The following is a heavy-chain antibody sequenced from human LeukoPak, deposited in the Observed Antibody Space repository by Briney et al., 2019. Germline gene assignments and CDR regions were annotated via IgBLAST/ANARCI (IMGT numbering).Heavy chain of an antibody. CDR1: GFTFSKFA. V-gene: IGHV3-23*01. CDR2: ISGRGDST. D-gene: IGHD6-19*01. J-gene: IGHJ4*02. CDR3: AREYSSGWYYFDY. Sequence: GGSLRLSCAASGFTFSKFAMSWVRQAPGKGLEWVSGISGRGDSTYYADSVKGRITISRDNSKNTLYLQMNSLRAEDTAVYYCAREYSSGWYYFDYWGQGTLVTVSS.